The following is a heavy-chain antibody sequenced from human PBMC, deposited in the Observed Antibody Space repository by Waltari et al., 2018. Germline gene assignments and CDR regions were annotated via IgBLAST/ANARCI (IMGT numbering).Heavy chain of an antibody. CDR1: GFTVSSNY. CDR3: ARDQFDYDSSGYYGY. CDR2: IYSCGST. D-gene: IGHD3-22*01. V-gene: IGHV3-66*01. Sequence: EVQLVESGGGLVQPGGSLRLSCAASGFTVSSNYMSWVRQAPGKGLEWVSVIYSCGSTYYADSVKGRFTISRDNSKNTLYLKMNSLRAEDTAVYYCARDQFDYDSSGYYGYWGQGTLVTVSS. J-gene: IGHJ4*02.